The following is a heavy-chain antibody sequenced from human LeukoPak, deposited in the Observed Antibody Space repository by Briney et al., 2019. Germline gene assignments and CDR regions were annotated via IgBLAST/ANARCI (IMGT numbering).Heavy chain of an antibody. V-gene: IGHV1-69*06. CDR3: ARGSGSYYYYYMDV. D-gene: IGHD1-26*01. CDR1: GGTLSSYA. J-gene: IGHJ6*03. CDR2: IIPIFGTA. Sequence: SVKVSCKASGGTLSSYAISWVRQAPGQGLEWMGGIIPIFGTANYAQKFQGRVTITADKSTSTAYMELSSLRSEDTAVYYCARGSGSYYYYYMDVWGKGTTVTISS.